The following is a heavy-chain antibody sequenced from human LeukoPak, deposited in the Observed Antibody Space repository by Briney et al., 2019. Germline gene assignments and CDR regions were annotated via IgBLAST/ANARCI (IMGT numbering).Heavy chain of an antibody. V-gene: IGHV4-31*03. D-gene: IGHD6-13*01. CDR3: ARAEGSWGNAFDI. CDR2: IYYSGST. CDR1: GGSISSGGYY. J-gene: IGHJ3*02. Sequence: SETLSLTCTVSGGSISSGGYYWSWIRQHPGKGLEWIGYIYYSGSTYYNPSLKSRVTISVDTSKNQFSLKLSSVTAADTAVYYCARAEGSWGNAFDIWGQGTMVTVSS.